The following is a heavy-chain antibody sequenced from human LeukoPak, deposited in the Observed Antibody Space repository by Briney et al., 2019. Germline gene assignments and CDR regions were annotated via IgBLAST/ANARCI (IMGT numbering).Heavy chain of an antibody. CDR2: ISGSGGST. D-gene: IGHD1-14*01. Sequence: GGSLRLSCAASGFTFSSYSMNWVRQAPGKGLEWVSAISGSGGSTYYADSVKGRFTISRDNSKNTLYLQMNSLRAEDTAVYYCAKGGRTQPQGARVDYWGQGTLVTVSS. V-gene: IGHV3-23*01. CDR1: GFTFSSYS. J-gene: IGHJ4*02. CDR3: AKGGRTQPQGARVDY.